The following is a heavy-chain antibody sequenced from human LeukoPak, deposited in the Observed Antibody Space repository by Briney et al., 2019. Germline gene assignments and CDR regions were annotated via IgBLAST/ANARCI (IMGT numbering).Heavy chain of an antibody. J-gene: IGHJ2*01. D-gene: IGHD3-22*01. Sequence: PGGSLRLSCAASGFTFDDYGMSWVRQAPGKGLEWVSGINWNGGSTGYADSVKGRFTISRDNAKNSLYLQMNSLRAEDTALYYCAREGRMIVTEEGYFDLWGRGTLVTVSS. V-gene: IGHV3-20*04. CDR2: INWNGGST. CDR1: GFTFDDYG. CDR3: AREGRMIVTEEGYFDL.